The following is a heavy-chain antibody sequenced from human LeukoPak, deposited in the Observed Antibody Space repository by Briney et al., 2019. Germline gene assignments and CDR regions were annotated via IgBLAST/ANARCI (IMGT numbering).Heavy chain of an antibody. J-gene: IGHJ4*02. CDR2: IRGSGGST. Sequence: GGSLRLSCAASGFTFSSYAMSWVRQAPGKGLEWVSAIRGSGGSTYCADSVKGRFTISRDNSKNTLYLQMNSLRAEDTAVYYCAKAQRIHACSSTSCYALDYWGQGTLVTVSS. CDR1: GFTFSSYA. V-gene: IGHV3-23*01. D-gene: IGHD2-2*01. CDR3: AKAQRIHACSSTSCYALDY.